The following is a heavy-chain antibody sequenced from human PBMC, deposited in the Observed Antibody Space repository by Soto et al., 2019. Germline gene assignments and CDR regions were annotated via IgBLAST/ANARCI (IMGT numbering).Heavy chain of an antibody. Sequence: EVQLLESGGGVVQPGGSLRLSCAASGFTFGSFAMNWVRQAPGKGLEWVSGVSGGGDATFYADSVKGRFTLSRVQSKNALYLRINSLRAEDTAVYYCVRKIVGTSTSGAYWDFNVWGRGTLFTVSS. J-gene: IGHJ2*01. CDR1: GFTFGSFA. V-gene: IGHV3-23*01. CDR3: VRKIVGTSTSGAYWDFNV. CDR2: VSGGGDAT. D-gene: IGHD1-26*01.